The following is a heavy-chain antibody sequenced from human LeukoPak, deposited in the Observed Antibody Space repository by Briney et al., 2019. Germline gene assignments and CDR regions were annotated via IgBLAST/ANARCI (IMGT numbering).Heavy chain of an antibody. CDR2: INHSGST. Sequence: PSETLSLTCAVYGGSFSGYYWSWIRQPPGKGLEWIGEINHSGSTNYNPSLKSRVTISVDTSKNQFSLKLSSVTAADTAVYYCARVPSKWDNWFDPWGPGTLVTVSS. CDR3: ARVPSKWDNWFDP. J-gene: IGHJ5*02. CDR1: GGSFSGYY. V-gene: IGHV4-34*01. D-gene: IGHD1-26*01.